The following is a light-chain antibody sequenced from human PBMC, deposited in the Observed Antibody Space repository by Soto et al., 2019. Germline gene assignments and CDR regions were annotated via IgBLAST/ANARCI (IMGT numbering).Light chain of an antibody. CDR3: HQYNNWPPWT. CDR2: GAS. CDR1: QSVSSN. J-gene: IGKJ1*01. V-gene: IGKV3-15*01. Sequence: EIVMTHSPATLCVSPGERSTLSCRASQSVSSNLAWYQQKPGEAPRLLIYGASTRATGIPARFSGSGSGTEFTLTISSLQSEDFAVYYCHQYNNWPPWTFGQGTKVDI.